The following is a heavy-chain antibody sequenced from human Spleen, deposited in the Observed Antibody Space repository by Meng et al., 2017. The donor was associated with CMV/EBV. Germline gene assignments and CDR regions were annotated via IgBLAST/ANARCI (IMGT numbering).Heavy chain of an antibody. J-gene: IGHJ4*02. CDR1: GFTFSDAW. V-gene: IGHV3-21*01. Sequence: GESLKISCAASGFTFSDAWMSWVRRAPGKGLEWVSSISSSSSYIYYADSVKGRFTISRDNAKNSLYLQMNSLRAEDTAVYYCARTSWGYWGQGTLVTVSS. D-gene: IGHD3-16*01. CDR3: ARTSWGY. CDR2: ISSSSSYI.